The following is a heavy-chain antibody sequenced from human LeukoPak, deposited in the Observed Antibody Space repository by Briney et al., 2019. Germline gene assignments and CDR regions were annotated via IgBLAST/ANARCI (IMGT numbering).Heavy chain of an antibody. D-gene: IGHD6-13*01. CDR2: ISAYNGNT. J-gene: IGHJ3*02. V-gene: IGHV1-18*01. CDR3: AREAATDAFDI. CDR1: DYTFTSYG. Sequence: ASVKVSCKASDYTFTSYGISWVRQAPGQGLEWMGWISAYNGNTNYAQKFQGRVTIAADKSTSTAYMELSSLRSEDTAVYYCAREAATDAFDIWGQGTMVTVSS.